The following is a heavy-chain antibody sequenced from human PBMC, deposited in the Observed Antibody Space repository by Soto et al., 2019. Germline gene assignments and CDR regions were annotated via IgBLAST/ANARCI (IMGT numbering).Heavy chain of an antibody. CDR3: ARAPPGQLPPSGGYYYGMDV. D-gene: IGHD2-2*01. CDR2: IIPIFGTA. CDR1: GGTFSSYA. Sequence: QVQLVQSGAEVKKPGSSVKVSCKASGGTFSSYAISWVRQAPGQGLEWMGGIIPIFGTANYAQKFQGRVTITADESTSAAYMELSSLRSEDTAVYYCARAPPGQLPPSGGYYYGMDVWGQGTTVTVSS. J-gene: IGHJ6*02. V-gene: IGHV1-69*12.